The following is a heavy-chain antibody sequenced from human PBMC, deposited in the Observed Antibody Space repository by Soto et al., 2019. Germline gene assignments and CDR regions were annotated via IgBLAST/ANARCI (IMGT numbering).Heavy chain of an antibody. CDR1: GFTFSSYG. J-gene: IGHJ6*02. CDR2: ISYDGSNK. CDR3: AKDRPSMIVDLGYGMDV. Sequence: SGGSLRLSCAASGFTFSSYGMHWVRQAPGKGLEWVAVISYDGSNKYYADSVKGRFTISRDNSKNTLYLQMNSLRAEDTAVYYCAKDRPSMIVDLGYGMDVWGQGTTVTV. V-gene: IGHV3-30*18. D-gene: IGHD3-22*01.